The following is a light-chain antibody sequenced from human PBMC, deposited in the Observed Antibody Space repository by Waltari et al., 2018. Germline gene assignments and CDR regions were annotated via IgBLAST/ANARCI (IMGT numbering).Light chain of an antibody. CDR1: QGISIS. CDR3: QQYYSTPWT. V-gene: IGKV1-NL1*01. J-gene: IGKJ1*01. Sequence: DIQMTQSPSSLSASVGDRVTITCRASQGISISLAWYQQKPGKAPKLLLYAASRLESWVPSKFSGSGSGTDYTITISSLQPEDFATYYCQQYYSTPWTFGQGTKVEIK. CDR2: AAS.